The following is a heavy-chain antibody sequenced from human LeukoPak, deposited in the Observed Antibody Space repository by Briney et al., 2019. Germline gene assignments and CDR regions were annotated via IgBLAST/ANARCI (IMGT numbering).Heavy chain of an antibody. CDR1: GYTFTSYD. J-gene: IGHJ5*02. D-gene: IGHD5-12*01. CDR3: ARGGYVDYWFDP. Sequence: ASVKVSCKASGYTFTSYDINWVRQATGQGLEWMGWMNPNSGNTGYAQKFQGRVTMTRNTSISTAYMELSSLRSEDTAVYYCARGGYVDYWFDPWGQGTLVTVSS. V-gene: IGHV1-8*01. CDR2: MNPNSGNT.